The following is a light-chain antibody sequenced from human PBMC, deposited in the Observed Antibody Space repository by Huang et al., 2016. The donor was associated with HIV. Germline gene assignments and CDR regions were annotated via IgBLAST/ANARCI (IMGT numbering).Light chain of an antibody. V-gene: IGKV1-9*01. Sequence: IQLTQSPSSLSASVGDRVTITCRASQGIRSYLAWYQQKPGKAPKLLIYAASTLQSGVPSRCSGSGSGTDFTLTSSSLQPEDFATYYCQQLNSYPLTFGPGTKVDI. CDR3: QQLNSYPLT. CDR2: AAS. J-gene: IGKJ3*01. CDR1: QGIRSY.